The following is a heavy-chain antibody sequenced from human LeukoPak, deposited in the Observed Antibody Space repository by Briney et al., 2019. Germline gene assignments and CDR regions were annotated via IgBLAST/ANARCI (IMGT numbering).Heavy chain of an antibody. CDR3: ARVSDYYDSSGYYPYFDY. V-gene: IGHV1-69*13. CDR1: GGTFSSYA. J-gene: IGHJ4*02. D-gene: IGHD3-22*01. CDR2: IIPIFGTA. Sequence: SVKVSCKASGGTFSSYAISWVRQAPGQGLEWMGGIIPIFGTANYAQKFQGRVTITADESTSTAYMELSSLRSEDTAVYYCARVSDYYDSSGYYPYFDYWGQGTLVTVSS.